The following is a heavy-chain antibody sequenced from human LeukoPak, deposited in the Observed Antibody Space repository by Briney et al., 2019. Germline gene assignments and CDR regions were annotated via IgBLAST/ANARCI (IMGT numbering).Heavy chain of an antibody. CDR2: IYPGDSDT. J-gene: IGHJ4*02. CDR3: ARRQFAPYYFDS. V-gene: IGHV5-51*01. Sequence: GESLKISCKGSGHTFTSSWIGWVRQMPGKGLELKGIIYPGDSDTRYSPSFQGQVTISADKSISTAYLQWSSLKASDTAMYYCARRQFAPYYFDSWGQGTLVTVSS. CDR1: GHTFTSSW. D-gene: IGHD3-16*01.